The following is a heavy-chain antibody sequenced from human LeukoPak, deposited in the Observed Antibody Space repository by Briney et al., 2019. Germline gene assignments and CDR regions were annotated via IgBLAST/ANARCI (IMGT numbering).Heavy chain of an antibody. Sequence: SETLSLTCAVYGGSFSGYYWSWIRQPPGKGLEWIGEINHSGSTNYNPSLKSRVTISVDTSKNQFSLKLSSVTAADTAVYYCARRGRVIEMATLYYFDYWGQGTLVTVSS. V-gene: IGHV4-34*01. CDR3: ARRGRVIEMATLYYFDY. CDR2: INHSGST. J-gene: IGHJ4*02. D-gene: IGHD5-24*01. CDR1: GGSFSGYY.